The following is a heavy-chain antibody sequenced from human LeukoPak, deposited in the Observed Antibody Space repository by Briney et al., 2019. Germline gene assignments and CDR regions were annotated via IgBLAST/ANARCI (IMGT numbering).Heavy chain of an antibody. CDR3: ASDYDSSVYYYV. CDR1: GGFISTYY. D-gene: IGHD3-22*01. V-gene: IGHV4-59*01. CDR2: IYYSGST. J-gene: IGHJ4*02. Sequence: SETLSLTCTVSGGFISTYYWSWIRPPLGKGLEWIGYIYYSGSTNYNPSLKSRVTISVDTSKNQFSLKLSSVTAADTAVYYCASDYDSSVYYYVWGQGTLVTVSS.